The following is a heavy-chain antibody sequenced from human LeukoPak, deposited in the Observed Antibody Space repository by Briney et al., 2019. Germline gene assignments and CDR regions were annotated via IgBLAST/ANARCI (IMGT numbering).Heavy chain of an antibody. CDR1: GFSFTSNN. V-gene: IGHV3-21*01. D-gene: IGHD4-17*01. Sequence: GGSLRLSCVDSGFSFTSNNMNWARQAPGKGLEWVSSISSSSSYIYYADSVKGRFTISRDNAKNSLYLQMNSLRAEDTAVYYCAAGLYGDFSYWGQGTLVTVSS. CDR2: ISSSSSYI. CDR3: AAGLYGDFSY. J-gene: IGHJ4*02.